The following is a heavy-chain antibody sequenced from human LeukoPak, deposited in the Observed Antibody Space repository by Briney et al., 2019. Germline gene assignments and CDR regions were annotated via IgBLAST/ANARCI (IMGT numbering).Heavy chain of an antibody. V-gene: IGHV4-39*07. CDR1: GGSINDRSYY. CDR3: ARQFLVGSTFHAFDL. D-gene: IGHD1-26*01. J-gene: IGHJ3*01. Sequence: SETLSLTCTVSGGSINDRSYYWGCFRQFPGKGLEWIGTFYQGGNTFYNPSLRGRGTISIDTSKNQFSLKLTSVTAADTAVYFCARQFLVGSTFHAFDLWGKGTRVTVSS. CDR2: FYQGGNT.